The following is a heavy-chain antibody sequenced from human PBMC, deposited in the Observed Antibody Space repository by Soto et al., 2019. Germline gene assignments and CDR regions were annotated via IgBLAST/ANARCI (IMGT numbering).Heavy chain of an antibody. V-gene: IGHV1-69*13. J-gene: IGHJ3*02. CDR1: GCTFSSYA. Sequence: GASVKVSCKASGCTFSSYAISWVRQAPGQGLEWMGGIIPIFGTANYAQKFQGRVTITADESTSTAYMELSSLRSEDTAVYYCARKRQWLAPGAFDIWGQGTMVTVSS. CDR3: ARKRQWLAPGAFDI. D-gene: IGHD6-19*01. CDR2: IIPIFGTA.